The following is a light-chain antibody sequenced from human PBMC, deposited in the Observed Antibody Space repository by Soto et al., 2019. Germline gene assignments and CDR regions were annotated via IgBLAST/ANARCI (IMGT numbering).Light chain of an antibody. CDR3: CAYAGSYTLWV. J-gene: IGLJ3*02. CDR2: DVS. CDR1: SSDVGGYNY. V-gene: IGLV2-11*01. Sequence: QSALTQPRSVSGSPGQSVTISCTGTSSDVGGYNYVSWYQQHPGKAPKLMIYDVSKWPSGVPDRFSGSKSGNTASLTISGLQAEDEADYYCCAYAGSYTLWVFGGGTKVTVL.